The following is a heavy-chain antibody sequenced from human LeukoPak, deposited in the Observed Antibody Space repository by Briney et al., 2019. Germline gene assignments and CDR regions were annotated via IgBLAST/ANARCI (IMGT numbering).Heavy chain of an antibody. Sequence: SETLSLTCTVYGGSISSSSYYWGWIRRPPGKGLEWIGSIYYSGSTYYNPSLKSRVTISVDTSKNQFSLKLSSVTAADTAVYYCARMPAAADYWGQGTLVTVSS. V-gene: IGHV4-39*01. J-gene: IGHJ4*02. CDR3: ARMPAAADY. D-gene: IGHD2-2*01. CDR2: IYYSGST. CDR1: GGSISSSSYY.